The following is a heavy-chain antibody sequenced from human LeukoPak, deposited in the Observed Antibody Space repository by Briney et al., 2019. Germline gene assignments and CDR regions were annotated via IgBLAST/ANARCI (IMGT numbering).Heavy chain of an antibody. CDR2: IRYDGSNK. CDR1: GFTFSSCG. D-gene: IGHD3-22*01. CDR3: AYYYDSSGDY. V-gene: IGHV3-30*02. Sequence: GGSLRLSCAASGFTFSSCGMHWVRQAPGKGLEWVAFIRYDGSNKYYADSVKGRFTISRDNSKNTLYLQMNSLRAEDTAVYYCAYYYDSSGDYWGQGTLVTVSS. J-gene: IGHJ4*02.